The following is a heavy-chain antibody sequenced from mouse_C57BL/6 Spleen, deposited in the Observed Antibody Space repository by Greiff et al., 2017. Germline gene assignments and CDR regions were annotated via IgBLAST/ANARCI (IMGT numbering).Heavy chain of an antibody. CDR1: GYTFTSYW. Sequence: QVQLKQPGAELVMPGASVQLSCKASGYTFTSYWLHWVKQRPGQGLEWIGEIDPSDSYTNYNQKFKGKSTLPVDNSSSTAYMQLSSLTSEDSAVYYCARSSTGAYYFDYWGQGTTLTVSS. V-gene: IGHV1-69*01. CDR3: ARSSTGAYYFDY. CDR2: IDPSDSYT. J-gene: IGHJ2*01. D-gene: IGHD4-1*01.